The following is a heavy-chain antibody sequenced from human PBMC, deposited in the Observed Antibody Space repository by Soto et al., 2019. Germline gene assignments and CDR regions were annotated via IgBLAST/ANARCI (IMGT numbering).Heavy chain of an antibody. D-gene: IGHD4-4*01. Sequence: SETLSLTCAVYGGSFSGYYWSWIRQPPGKGLEWIGEINHSGSTNYNPSLKSRVTISVDTSKNQFSLKLSSVTAADTAVYYCARVPQNTVTKQYNWFDPWGQGTLVTVSS. CDR2: INHSGST. CDR1: GGSFSGYY. V-gene: IGHV4-34*01. CDR3: ARVPQNTVTKQYNWFDP. J-gene: IGHJ5*02.